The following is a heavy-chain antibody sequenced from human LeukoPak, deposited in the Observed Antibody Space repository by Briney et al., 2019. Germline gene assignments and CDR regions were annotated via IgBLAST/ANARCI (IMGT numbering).Heavy chain of an antibody. D-gene: IGHD1-26*01. CDR2: IKIDGSNT. J-gene: IGHJ3*02. Sequence: GGSLTLSCAASGFTFRRYWMHWVRHAPGKGLVWVSRIKIDGSNTNSADSVKGRFTISRDNAKNTLYLQMNSLRAEDTAVYYCARGGSPPEALGDTFDIWGQGTMVTVSS. CDR1: GFTFRRYW. V-gene: IGHV3-74*01. CDR3: ARGGSPPEALGDTFDI.